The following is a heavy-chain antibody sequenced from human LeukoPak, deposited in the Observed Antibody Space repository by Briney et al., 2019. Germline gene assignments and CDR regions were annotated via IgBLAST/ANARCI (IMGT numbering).Heavy chain of an antibody. CDR1: GYTFTSYD. J-gene: IGHJ6*02. V-gene: IGHV1-8*02. CDR2: MNPNSGNT. CDR3: ARVNSLSGHSYYYYYGMDV. D-gene: IGHD3-10*01. Sequence: GASVKVSCKASGYTFTSYDINWVRQATGQGLEWMGWMNPNSGNTGYAQKFQGRVTMTRNTSISTAYMELSSLRSEDTAVYYCARVNSLSGHSYYYYYGMDVWGQGTTVTVSS.